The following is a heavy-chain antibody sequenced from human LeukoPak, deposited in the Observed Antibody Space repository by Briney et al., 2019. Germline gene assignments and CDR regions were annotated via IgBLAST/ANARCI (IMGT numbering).Heavy chain of an antibody. CDR3: ARWYYYGSGSYPRWNWFDP. V-gene: IGHV3-21*01. CDR2: ISSSSSYI. CDR1: GFTFSSYS. J-gene: IGHJ5*02. Sequence: GGSLRLTCAASGFTFSSYSMNWVRQAPGKGPEWVSSISSSSSYIYYADSVKGRFTISRDNAKNSLYLQMNSLRAEDTAVYYCARWYYYGSGSYPRWNWFDPWGQGTLVTVSS. D-gene: IGHD3-10*01.